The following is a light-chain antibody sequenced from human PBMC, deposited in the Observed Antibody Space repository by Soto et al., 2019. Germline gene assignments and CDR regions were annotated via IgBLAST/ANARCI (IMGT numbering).Light chain of an antibody. V-gene: IGLV2-14*01. CDR2: DVS. CDR3: SSYTSSSTFYV. J-gene: IGLJ1*01. Sequence: QSALTQPASVSGSPGQPRTITCTGTSSDVGGYNYVSWFQQHPGKAPKLMIDDVSNRPSGVSNRFSGSRSGNTASLTISGLQAEDEADYYCSSYTSSSTFYVFGTGTKVTVL. CDR1: SSDVGGYNY.